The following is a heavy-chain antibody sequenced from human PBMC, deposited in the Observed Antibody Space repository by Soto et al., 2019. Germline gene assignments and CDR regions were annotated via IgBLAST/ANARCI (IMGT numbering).Heavy chain of an antibody. CDR1: GYTFTAYY. CDR3: ARLPPPSLYYYGMEV. CDR2: INPNNGAT. J-gene: IGHJ6*02. V-gene: IGHV1-2*02. Sequence: ASVKVSCKASGYTFTAYYIHWVRQAPGQGLEWMGWINPNNGATNYAQKYQGRVTMTRDRSISTAYMELNSLRSDDTAVYFCARLPPPSLYYYGMEVWGQGTTVTVSS.